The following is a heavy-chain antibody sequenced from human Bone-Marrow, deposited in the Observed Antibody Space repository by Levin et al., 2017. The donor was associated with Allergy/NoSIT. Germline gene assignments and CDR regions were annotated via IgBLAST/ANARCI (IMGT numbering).Heavy chain of an antibody. D-gene: IGHD4-11*01. CDR1: GGSINRSSYY. Sequence: SETLSLTCIVSGGSINRSSYYWTWIRQSPGTGLEWIGSIYHSGSAYYNPSLRSRVTISVDTSHNQFSLNLNSVTATDTAMYFCAKQQSHPTPWFDPWGRGILVTVSS. J-gene: IGHJ5*02. CDR2: IYHSGSA. CDR3: AKQQSHPTPWFDP. V-gene: IGHV4-39*01.